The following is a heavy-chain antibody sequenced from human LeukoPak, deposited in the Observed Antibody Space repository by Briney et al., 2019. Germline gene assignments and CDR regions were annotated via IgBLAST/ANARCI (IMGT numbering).Heavy chain of an antibody. CDR1: GYTFTSYY. V-gene: IGHV1-46*01. J-gene: IGHJ3*02. CDR2: INPSGGST. CDR3: ARGGRERYSSGWTDAFDI. D-gene: IGHD6-19*01. Sequence: ASVNVSCKASGYTFTSYYMHWVRQAPGQGLEWMGIINPSGGSTSYAQKFQGRVTMTRQTSTSTVYMELSSLSSEDTAVYYCARGGRERYSSGWTDAFDIWGQGTMVTVSS.